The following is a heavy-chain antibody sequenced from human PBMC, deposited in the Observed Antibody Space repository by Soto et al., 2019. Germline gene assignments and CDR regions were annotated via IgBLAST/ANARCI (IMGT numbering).Heavy chain of an antibody. CDR1: GFSVSTSGVG. CDR3: AYGDDVGNWFDP. CDR2: IYWDDDK. V-gene: IGHV2-5*02. J-gene: IGHJ5*02. D-gene: IGHD4-17*01. Sequence: QITLKESGPTLVKPTQTLTLTCTFSGFSVSTSGVGVGWIRQPPGKALEWLALIYWDDDKRYSPSLKSRLTITKATSKNHVVLTMTTMDPVDTATYYCAYGDDVGNWFDPWGQGTLVTVSS.